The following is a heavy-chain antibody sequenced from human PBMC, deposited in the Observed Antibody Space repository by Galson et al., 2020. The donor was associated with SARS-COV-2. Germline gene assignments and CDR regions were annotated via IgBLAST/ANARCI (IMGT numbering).Heavy chain of an antibody. J-gene: IGHJ5*02. CDR2: ISSSGDST. V-gene: IGHV3-23*01. Sequence: GGSLRLSCAASGLIFSNYAMTWVRQAPGEGLECVSVISSSGDSTYYADSVRGRFTISRDNSKKPLFLQMNSLRVEDTAVYYCVRGGSRYFDNWFDPWGQGTLVAVSS. CDR3: VRGGSRYFDNWFDP. D-gene: IGHD6-13*01. CDR1: GLIFSNYA.